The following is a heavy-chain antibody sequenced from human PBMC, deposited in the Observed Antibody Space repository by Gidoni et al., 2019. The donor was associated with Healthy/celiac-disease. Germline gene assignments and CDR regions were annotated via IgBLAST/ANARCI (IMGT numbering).Heavy chain of an antibody. CDR3: AKDPDYGDYSPFDY. CDR2: ISGSGGST. CDR1: GFTFSSYA. V-gene: IGHV3-23*04. J-gene: IGHJ4*02. Sequence: EVQLVESRRGLVQPGGSLRLSCAASGFTFSSYAMSWVRQAPGQGLEWVSAISGSGGSTYYADSVKGRFTISRDNSKNTLYLQMNSLRAEDTAVYYCAKDPDYGDYSPFDYWGQGTLVTVSS. D-gene: IGHD4-17*01.